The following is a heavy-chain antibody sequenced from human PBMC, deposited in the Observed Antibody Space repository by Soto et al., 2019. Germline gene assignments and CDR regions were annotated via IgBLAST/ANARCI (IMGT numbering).Heavy chain of an antibody. Sequence: GGSLRLSCAASGFIFGSFSMNWVRLAPGRGLEWVSYINSGGNVIYYADSVKGRFTISRDNAQNSLYLQMNSLRDDDTAVYYCAGLEWGTYRGHYWGQGALVTVSP. CDR3: AGLEWGTYRGHY. CDR2: INSGGNVI. J-gene: IGHJ4*02. D-gene: IGHD3-16*02. CDR1: GFIFGSFS. V-gene: IGHV3-48*02.